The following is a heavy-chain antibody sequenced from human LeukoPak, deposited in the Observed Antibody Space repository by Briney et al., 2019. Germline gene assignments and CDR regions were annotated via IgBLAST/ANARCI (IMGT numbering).Heavy chain of an antibody. CDR2: IYTSGST. D-gene: IGHD1-1*01. V-gene: IGHV4-61*02. CDR3: ARHNDGIDY. CDR1: GGSISSGDYY. J-gene: IGHJ4*02. Sequence: SETLSLTCTVSGGSISSGDYYWSWIRQPAGKGLEWIGRIYTSGSTDYNPSLKSRVTMSVDTSKNQFSLKLSSVTAADTAVYYCARHNDGIDYWGQGTLVTVSS.